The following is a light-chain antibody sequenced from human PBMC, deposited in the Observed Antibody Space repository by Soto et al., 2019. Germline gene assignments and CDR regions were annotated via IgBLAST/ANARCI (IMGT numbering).Light chain of an antibody. Sequence: EVVMTQSPATLSVSPGKRATLSCRASQGISSKLAWYQQKPGQAPRLLIYGASTRATGIPARFSGSGSGTEFTLTISSLQSEDFAVYYCQQYINWPRTFGQGTKVEIK. CDR1: QGISSK. J-gene: IGKJ1*01. V-gene: IGKV3-15*01. CDR2: GAS. CDR3: QQYINWPRT.